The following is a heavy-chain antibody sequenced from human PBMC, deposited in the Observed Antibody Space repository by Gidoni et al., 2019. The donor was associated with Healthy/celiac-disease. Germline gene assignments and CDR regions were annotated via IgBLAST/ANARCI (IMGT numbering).Heavy chain of an antibody. CDR2: INPSGGST. Sequence: QVQLVQSGAEVKKPGASVKVSCQASGYTFTSYYMPWVRQAPGHGLEWMGRINPSGGSTRYAQKFQCRVTMTRDTSTSTVYMELSSLRSEDTAVYYCSRLSYGDGRCFDYWGQGTLVTVSS. CDR3: SRLSYGDGRCFDY. J-gene: IGHJ4*02. V-gene: IGHV1-46*01. CDR1: GYTFTSYY. D-gene: IGHD4-17*01.